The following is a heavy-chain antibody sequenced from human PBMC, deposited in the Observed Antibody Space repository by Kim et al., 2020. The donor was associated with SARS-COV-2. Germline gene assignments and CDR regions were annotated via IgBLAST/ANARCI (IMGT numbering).Heavy chain of an antibody. Sequence: GGSLRLSCAASGFTFSSYAMSWVRQAPGKALEWVSAISGSGGSTYYADSVKGRFTISRDNSKNTLYLQMNSLRAEDTAVYYCAKPDSSSWYPFDYWGQGTLVTVSS. CDR2: ISGSGGST. D-gene: IGHD6-13*01. CDR3: AKPDSSSWYPFDY. CDR1: GFTFSSYA. J-gene: IGHJ4*02. V-gene: IGHV3-23*01.